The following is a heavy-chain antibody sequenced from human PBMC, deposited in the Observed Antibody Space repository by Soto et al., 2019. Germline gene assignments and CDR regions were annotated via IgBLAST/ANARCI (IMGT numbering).Heavy chain of an antibody. CDR2: IYYSGST. CDR3: ARVIARVACSSLSSPAYDHVFDF. J-gene: IGHJ5*01. CDR1: GGSISRDY. D-gene: IGHD2-2*01. Sequence: SETLSLTCTVSGGSISRDYWSWTRQPPGKGLEWIGYIYYSGSTNYNPSLKSRVTISVDTSKNQFSLKLRSLTAADTAVYYCARVIARVACSSLSSPAYDHVFDFRGKGTV. V-gene: IGHV4-59*01.